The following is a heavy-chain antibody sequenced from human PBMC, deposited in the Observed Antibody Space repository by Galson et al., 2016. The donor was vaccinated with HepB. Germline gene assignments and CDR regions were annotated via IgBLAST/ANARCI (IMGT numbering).Heavy chain of an antibody. CDR1: GYTFTSYD. J-gene: IGHJ6*02. V-gene: IGHV1-8*01. CDR3: ASQDIVVVPAGKGDYYYYGMDV. CDR2: MNPNNGNT. Sequence: SVKVSCKASGYTFTSYDINWVRQATGQGLEWMGWMNPNNGNTAYAQKFQGRVTMTRNTSIGTAYIELSSLRSEDTAVYYCASQDIVVVPAGKGDYYYYGMDVWGQGTTVTVSS. D-gene: IGHD2-2*01.